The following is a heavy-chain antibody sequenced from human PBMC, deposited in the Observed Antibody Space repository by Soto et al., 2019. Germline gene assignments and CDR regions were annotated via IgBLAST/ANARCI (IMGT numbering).Heavy chain of an antibody. Sequence: ASVKVSCKVSGYTLTELSMHWVRQAPGKGLEWMGGFDPEDGETIYAQKFQGRVTMTEDTSTDTAYMELSSLRSEDTAVYYCATVAYCSSTSCYRNTNWFDPWGQGTLVTVSS. CDR1: GYTLTELS. J-gene: IGHJ5*02. CDR2: FDPEDGET. V-gene: IGHV1-24*01. CDR3: ATVAYCSSTSCYRNTNWFDP. D-gene: IGHD2-2*01.